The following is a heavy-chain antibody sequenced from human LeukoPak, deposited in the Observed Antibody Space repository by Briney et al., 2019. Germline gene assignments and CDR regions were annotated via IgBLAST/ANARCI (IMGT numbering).Heavy chain of an antibody. CDR1: GYTLTELS. CDR3: ATDQRGAGLGFRYGSGSYNGMDV. J-gene: IGHJ6*02. V-gene: IGHV1-24*01. Sequence: ASVKVSCKVSGYTLTELSMHWVRQVPGKGLEWMGGFDPEDGGTLYAQKFQGRVTMTEDTSTDTAYMELSSLRSEDTAVYYCATDQRGAGLGFRYGSGSYNGMDVWGQGTTVTVSS. CDR2: FDPEDGGT. D-gene: IGHD3-10*01.